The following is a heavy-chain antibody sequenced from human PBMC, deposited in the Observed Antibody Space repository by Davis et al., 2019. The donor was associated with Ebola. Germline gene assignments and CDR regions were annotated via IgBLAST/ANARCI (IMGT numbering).Heavy chain of an antibody. CDR1: GYTFTGYY. Sequence: ASVKVSCKASGYTFTGYYMHWVQQAPGQGLEWMGWISAYNGNTAYAQILQGRVTMTTDTSTGTAYMELRSLRSDDTAVYFCARTSIVGTTTTASDIWGQGTMVTVSS. V-gene: IGHV1-18*04. CDR2: ISAYNGNT. CDR3: ARTSIVGTTTTASDI. J-gene: IGHJ3*02. D-gene: IGHD1-26*01.